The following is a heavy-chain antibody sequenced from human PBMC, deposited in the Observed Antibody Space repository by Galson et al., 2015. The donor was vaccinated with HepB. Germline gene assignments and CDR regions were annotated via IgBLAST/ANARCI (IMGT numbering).Heavy chain of an antibody. D-gene: IGHD1-26*01. CDR1: GASISSSDYY. CDR3: ATSFTGGDAFDI. CDR2: IYNAGNT. Sequence: SETLSLTCTVSGASISSSDYYWGWIRQPPGKGLEWIGGIYNAGNTDYNPSLKDRVAITVDTAKNQFSLELNSVTAADTAVYYCATSFTGGDAFDIWGQGTMVTVSS. V-gene: IGHV4-39*01. J-gene: IGHJ3*02.